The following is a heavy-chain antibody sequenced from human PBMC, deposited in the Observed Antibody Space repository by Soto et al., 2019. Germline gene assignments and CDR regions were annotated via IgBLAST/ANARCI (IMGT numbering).Heavy chain of an antibody. V-gene: IGHV3-30-3*01. D-gene: IGHD3-22*01. CDR1: GFTFSSYA. Sequence: QVQLVESGGGVVQPGRSLRLSCAASGFTFSSYAMHWVRQAPGKGLEWVAVISYDGSNKYYADSVKGRFTISRDNSKNTLYLQMNSLRAEDTAVYYCARIYDSSGWAPYYWGKGTLVTVSS. CDR3: ARIYDSSGWAPYY. CDR2: ISYDGSNK. J-gene: IGHJ4*02.